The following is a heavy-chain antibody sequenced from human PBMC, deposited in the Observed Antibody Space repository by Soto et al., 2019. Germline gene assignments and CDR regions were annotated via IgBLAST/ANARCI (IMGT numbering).Heavy chain of an antibody. J-gene: IGHJ4*02. Sequence: QLQLQESGSGLVKPSQTLSLTCAVSGGSISSGGYSWSWIRQPPGKGLEWIGYIYHSGSTYYNPSLKRRVTLSVDRSKQQFSLKLSSVTAADTAVYYCAAGGGLPRYYWGQGTLVTVSS. V-gene: IGHV4-30-2*01. CDR3: AAGGGLPRYY. CDR1: GGSISSGGYS. CDR2: IYHSGST. D-gene: IGHD5-12*01.